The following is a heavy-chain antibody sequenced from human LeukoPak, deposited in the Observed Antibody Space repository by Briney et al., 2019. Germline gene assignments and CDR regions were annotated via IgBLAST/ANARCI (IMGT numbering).Heavy chain of an antibody. CDR3: ARAPVSSAYLHYYSMDV. Sequence: SETLSLTCTVSGGSISRDTDSWGWVRQPPGKGLEWIGSIYYSGRSYYKVSLKSRVTISIDTSKNQLSLRLSSVTAADTALYYCARAPVSSAYLHYYSMDVWGKGTTVTVSS. J-gene: IGHJ6*03. CDR2: IYYSGRS. V-gene: IGHV4-39*07. D-gene: IGHD3-3*01. CDR1: GGSISRDTDS.